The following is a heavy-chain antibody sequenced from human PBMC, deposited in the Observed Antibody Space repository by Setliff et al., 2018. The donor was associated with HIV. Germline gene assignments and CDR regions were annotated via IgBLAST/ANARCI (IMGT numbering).Heavy chain of an antibody. CDR1: GYTFTSYY. Sequence: ASVKVSCKASGYTFTSYYMHWVRQAPGQGLEWMGIINPSGGSTGYAQKFQGRFTISRDNAKNSLYLQLNSLRVEDTAMYYCMRWGLPYAIDYWGQGMLVTVSS. CDR2: INPSGGST. D-gene: IGHD2-21*02. CDR3: MRWGLPYAIDY. J-gene: IGHJ4*02. V-gene: IGHV1-46*01.